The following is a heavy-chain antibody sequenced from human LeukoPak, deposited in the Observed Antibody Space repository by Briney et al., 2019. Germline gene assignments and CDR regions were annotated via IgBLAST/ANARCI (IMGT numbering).Heavy chain of an antibody. V-gene: IGHV3-7*01. Sequence: GGSLRLSCVASGFTFTDYFMSWVRQAPGRGLEWVASIKHNGGEKYYVDSVKGRFTISRDNAKNSLYLEMSSLRVEDTAVYYCARDRGWRSSGYYLYHFDYWGQGTLVTFAS. D-gene: IGHD3-22*01. CDR3: ARDRGWRSSGYYLYHFDY. CDR2: IKHNGGEK. J-gene: IGHJ4*02. CDR1: GFTFTDYF.